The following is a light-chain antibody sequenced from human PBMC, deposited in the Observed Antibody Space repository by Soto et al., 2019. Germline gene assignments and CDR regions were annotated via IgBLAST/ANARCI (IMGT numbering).Light chain of an antibody. Sequence: EIVLTPSPATLSLSPGERATLSCRASQSVSSYLAWYQQKPGQAPRLLIYDASNRATGIPARFSGSGSGTDFTLTISSLEPEDFAVYYCQQRSNWPRGYTFGQGTMVDIK. J-gene: IGKJ2*01. CDR2: DAS. CDR1: QSVSSY. CDR3: QQRSNWPRGYT. V-gene: IGKV3-11*01.